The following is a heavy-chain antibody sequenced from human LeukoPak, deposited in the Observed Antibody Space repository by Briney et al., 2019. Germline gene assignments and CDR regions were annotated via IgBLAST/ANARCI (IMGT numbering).Heavy chain of an antibody. V-gene: IGHV3-7*03. CDR2: IKRDGSEK. CDR3: ARGILPDS. D-gene: IGHD5-18*01. Sequence: GGSLRLPCAASGFTFRNYWMSWVRQAPGKGLEWVANIKRDGSEKYYVDSVKGRFTISRDNAKNSLYLEMNSLRAEDTAVYYCARGILPDSWGQGTLVTVSS. CDR1: GFTFRNYW. J-gene: IGHJ4*02.